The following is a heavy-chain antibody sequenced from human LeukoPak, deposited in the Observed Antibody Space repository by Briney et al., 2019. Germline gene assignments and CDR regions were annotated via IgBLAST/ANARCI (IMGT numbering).Heavy chain of an antibody. CDR1: GGSISSSNW. J-gene: IGHJ4*02. D-gene: IGHD6-13*01. CDR3: AREPVPSYSSSWHTIDY. CDR2: IYHSGST. Sequence: SETLSLTCAVSGGSISSSNWWSWVRQPPGKGLEWIGEIYHSGSTNYNPSLKSRVTISVDKSKNQFSLKLSSVTAADTAVYYCAREPVPSYSSSWHTIDYWGQGTLVTVSS. V-gene: IGHV4-4*02.